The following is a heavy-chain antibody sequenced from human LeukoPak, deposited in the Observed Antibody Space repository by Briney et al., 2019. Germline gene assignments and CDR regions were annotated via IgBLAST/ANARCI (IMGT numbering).Heavy chain of an antibody. CDR2: IYYSGST. V-gene: IGHV4-59*01. J-gene: IGHJ5*01. Sequence: SETLSLTCIVSGGSISSYYWNWIRQPPGKGLEWIGYIYYSGSTNYDPSLKSRVTISVDTSKNQFSLKLSSVTAADTAVYYCVRGDYSASRSFDYWGHGTLVTVSS. D-gene: IGHD3-10*01. CDR1: GGSISSYY. CDR3: VRGDYSASRSFDY.